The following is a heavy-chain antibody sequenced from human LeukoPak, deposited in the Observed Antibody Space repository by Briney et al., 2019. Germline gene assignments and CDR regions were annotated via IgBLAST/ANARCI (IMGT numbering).Heavy chain of an antibody. V-gene: IGHV3-66*02. CDR3: ARAPEHVYMPMDV. J-gene: IGHJ6*02. CDR2: IYRHGRT. D-gene: IGHD2-2*01. Sequence: GGSLRLSCAALGFTVSANCMSWVRQAAGKGLEWVSIIYRHGRTYYADSVKGRFTISRDSSKNTLDLQMNSLRAEDTAVYLCARAPEHVYMPMDVWGQGTTVIVS. CDR1: GFTVSANC.